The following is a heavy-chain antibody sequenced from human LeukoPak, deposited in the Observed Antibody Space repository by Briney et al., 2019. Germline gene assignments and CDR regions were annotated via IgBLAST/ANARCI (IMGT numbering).Heavy chain of an antibody. CDR2: IYPGDSDT. D-gene: IGHD3-22*01. J-gene: IGHJ5*02. V-gene: IGHV5-51*01. CDR3: ARRLYYYESSGYFLGWFDP. CDR1: GYNFTDYW. Sequence: GESLKISCKGSGYNFTDYWIGWVRHIPGKGLEWMGIIYPGDSDTRYSPSFQGQVTISVDKSLNTAYLQWTSLKASDSAMYYCARRLYYYESSGYFLGWFDPWGQGTLVTVSS.